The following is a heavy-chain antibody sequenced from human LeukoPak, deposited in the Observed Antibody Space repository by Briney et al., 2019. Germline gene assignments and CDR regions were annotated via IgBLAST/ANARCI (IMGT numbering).Heavy chain of an antibody. Sequence: GASVKVSCKASGYTFTGYYMHWVRQAPGQGLEWMGWINPNSGGTNYAQKFQGRVTMTRDTSISTAYMELSRLRSDDTAVYYCARVYASDFWSGYFVYWGQGTLVTVSS. CDR1: GYTFTGYY. CDR3: ARVYASDFWSGYFVY. CDR2: INPNSGGT. D-gene: IGHD3-3*01. J-gene: IGHJ4*02. V-gene: IGHV1-2*02.